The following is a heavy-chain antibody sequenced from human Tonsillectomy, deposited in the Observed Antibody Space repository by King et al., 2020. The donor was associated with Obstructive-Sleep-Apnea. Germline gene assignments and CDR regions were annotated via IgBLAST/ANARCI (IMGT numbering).Heavy chain of an antibody. CDR1: EFIFSSLW. CDR3: VHRGGLSSNRPVYFDH. CDR2: INQDGSVK. V-gene: IGHV3-7*03. J-gene: IGHJ4*02. Sequence: VQLVESGGGLVQPGGSLRLSCAGSEFIFSSLWMTWVRQAPGKGLEWVANINQDGSVKYYVDSVKGRFTISRDNDKTLLYLQMNNLRVDDTAAYYCVHRGGLSSNRPVYFDHWGRGTLVTVSS. D-gene: IGHD4-11*01.